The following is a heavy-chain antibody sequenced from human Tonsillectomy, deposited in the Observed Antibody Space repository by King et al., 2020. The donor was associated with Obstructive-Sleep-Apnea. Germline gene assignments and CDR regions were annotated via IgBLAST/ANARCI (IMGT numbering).Heavy chain of an antibody. CDR3: AGGTHPRYCSSTGGYEGYYFDY. V-gene: IGHV1-18*01. CDR2: ISAYNGNT. Sequence: VQLVESGAEVKKPGASVKVSCKASGYTFTSYGISWVRQAPGQGLEWMGWISAYNGNTNYAQKLQGRVTMTTDTSTSTAYMELRSLRSDDTAVYYCAGGTHPRYCSSTGGYEGYYFDYWGQGTLVTVSS. J-gene: IGHJ4*02. CDR1: GYTFTSYG. D-gene: IGHD2-2*01.